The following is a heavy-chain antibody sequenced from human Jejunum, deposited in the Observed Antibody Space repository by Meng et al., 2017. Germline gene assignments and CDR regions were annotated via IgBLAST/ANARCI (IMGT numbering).Heavy chain of an antibody. V-gene: IGHV4-4*02. CDR1: GGSVSSSNW. CDR2: IYHGGTT. CDR3: AGKGVHVAAMY. D-gene: IGHD1-1*01. J-gene: IGHJ1*01. Sequence: VLLRASGPGVVKLSGTLSLTCSVSGGSVSSSNWWSWVRQTPGKGLEWIAEIYHGGTTYYNPSLKSRVTISLDTSKNQFSLNLRSVTAADTAVYYCAGKGVHVAAMYWGQGTLVTVSS.